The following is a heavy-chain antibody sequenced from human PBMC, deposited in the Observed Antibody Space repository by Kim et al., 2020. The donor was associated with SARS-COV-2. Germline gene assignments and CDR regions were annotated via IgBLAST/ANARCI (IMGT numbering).Heavy chain of an antibody. D-gene: IGHD6-13*01. CDR1: GFTFSSYW. J-gene: IGHJ4*02. CDR3: AREDGHPGIAAAGPFDY. V-gene: IGHV3-74*01. Sequence: GGSLRLSCAASGFTFSSYWMHWVRQAPGKGLVWVSRINSDGSSTSYADSVKGRFTISRDNAKNTLYLQMNSLRAEDTAVYYCAREDGHPGIAAAGPFDYWGQGTLVTVSS. CDR2: INSDGSST.